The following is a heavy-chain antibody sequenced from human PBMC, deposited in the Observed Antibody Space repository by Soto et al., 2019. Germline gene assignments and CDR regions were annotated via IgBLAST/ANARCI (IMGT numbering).Heavy chain of an antibody. J-gene: IGHJ4*02. CDR1: GFTFSNYG. Sequence: QVQLVESGGGVVQPGRSLRLSCEASGFTFSNYGIHWVRQAPGKGLEWVAVIWFDGSNKYYADSVKGRFTISRDHSKNTLYLQMNSLRAEDTAVYYCARDREEVTTVVPLEYWGQGTQVTGSS. V-gene: IGHV3-33*01. D-gene: IGHD4-17*01. CDR2: IWFDGSNK. CDR3: ARDREEVTTVVPLEY.